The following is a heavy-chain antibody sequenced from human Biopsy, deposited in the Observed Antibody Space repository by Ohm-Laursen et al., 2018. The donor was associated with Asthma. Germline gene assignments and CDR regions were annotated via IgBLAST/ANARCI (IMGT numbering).Heavy chain of an antibody. V-gene: IGHV4-31*03. Sequence: TLSLTCPVSGGSINIGDYYWSWIRQHPVKGLEWIGYIYYSGSTYYNPSLKSRVSISLDTSKNQFSLSLTSVTAADTAVYYCARTTYGDDGFDPWGQGTQVTVSS. CDR1: GGSINIGDYY. D-gene: IGHD4-17*01. CDR3: ARTTYGDDGFDP. CDR2: IYYSGST. J-gene: IGHJ5*02.